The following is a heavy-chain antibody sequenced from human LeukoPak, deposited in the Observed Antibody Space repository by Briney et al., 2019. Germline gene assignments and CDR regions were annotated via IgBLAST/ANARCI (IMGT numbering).Heavy chain of an antibody. D-gene: IGHD3-22*01. CDR2: IIPIFATA. Sequence: EASVKVSCKASGGTFSSYAISWVRQTPGQGLEWMGGIIPIFATANYAQKFQGRVTITADESTSTAYMELSSLRSEDTAVYYCARGPITTRSHFDYWGQGTLVTVSS. CDR1: GGTFSSYA. CDR3: ARGPITTRSHFDY. V-gene: IGHV1-69*13. J-gene: IGHJ4*02.